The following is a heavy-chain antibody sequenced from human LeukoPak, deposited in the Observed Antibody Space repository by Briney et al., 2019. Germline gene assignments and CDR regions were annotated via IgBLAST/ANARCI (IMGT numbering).Heavy chain of an antibody. V-gene: IGHV4-59*11. CDR2: IYYSGST. Sequence: SETLSLTCTVAGGSISSHYWSWIRQPPGKGLEWIGYIYYSGSTNYNPSLKSRVTISVHTSKNQFSLKLSSVTAADTAVYYCARSYYYGGEFDYWGQGTLVTVSS. D-gene: IGHD3-10*01. CDR1: GGSISSHY. J-gene: IGHJ4*02. CDR3: ARSYYYGGEFDY.